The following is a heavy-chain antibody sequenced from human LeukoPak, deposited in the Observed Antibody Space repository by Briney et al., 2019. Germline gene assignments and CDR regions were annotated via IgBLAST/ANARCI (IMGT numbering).Heavy chain of an antibody. V-gene: IGHV4-4*07. CDR1: GDSMSSYY. CDR3: ARGDYYDGGGRNWFDP. Sequence: SETLSLTCTVSGDSMSSYYWNFIRQPAGKGLDWVARIHTSWTTYYNPSLKSRITMSVDTSRNQFSLRLTSVTAADTAVYYCARGDYYDGGGRNWFDPWGQGTLVTVSS. D-gene: IGHD3-16*01. J-gene: IGHJ5*02. CDR2: IHTSWTT.